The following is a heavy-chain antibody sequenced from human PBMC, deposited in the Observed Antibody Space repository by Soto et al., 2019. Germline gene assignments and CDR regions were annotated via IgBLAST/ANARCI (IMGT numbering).Heavy chain of an antibody. CDR1: GYSISSGYY. CDR2: VYHSGRS. V-gene: IGHV4-38-2*01. D-gene: IGHD3-10*01. CDR3: AKQGPKNPDSSGSGSKWFAP. Sequence: SETLSLTCDVSGYSISSGYYWGWIRQPPGKGLEWIGGVYHSGRSQYDPSLKTRVTISVDTSENQFSLKLSSVTAADTAVYYFAKQGPKNPDSSGSGSKWFAPGGQGPLVTVPS. J-gene: IGHJ5*02.